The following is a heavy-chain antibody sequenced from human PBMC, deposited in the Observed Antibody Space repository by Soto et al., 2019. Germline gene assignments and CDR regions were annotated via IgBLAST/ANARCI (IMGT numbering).Heavy chain of an antibody. Sequence: ASVKVSCKASGYTFTSYDINWVRQANGQGLEWMGWTNPNSGHTGYAQKFQGRLSMTRNTSISTAYMELSSLRSEDSAVYYCVRLLYYGSGSWVFWGQGPLVTVSS. CDR2: TNPNSGHT. CDR3: VRLLYYGSGSWVF. J-gene: IGHJ1*01. D-gene: IGHD3-10*01. V-gene: IGHV1-8*01. CDR1: GYTFTSYD.